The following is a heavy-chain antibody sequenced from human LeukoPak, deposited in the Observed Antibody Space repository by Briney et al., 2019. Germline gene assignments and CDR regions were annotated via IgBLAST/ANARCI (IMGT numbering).Heavy chain of an antibody. V-gene: IGHV4-59*08. D-gene: IGHD3-16*02. J-gene: IGHJ6*03. CDR1: GVSIGTYY. CDR3: ARHIGGGIEDMDV. Sequence: PSETLSLTCTVSGVSIGTYYWSWVRQSPGTGLEWIGYIYVTGTRYNPSLQSRVTISVDRSRNQFFLKMTSVTAADTAVYYCARHIGGGIEDMDVWGRGTKVTVSS. CDR2: IYVTGT.